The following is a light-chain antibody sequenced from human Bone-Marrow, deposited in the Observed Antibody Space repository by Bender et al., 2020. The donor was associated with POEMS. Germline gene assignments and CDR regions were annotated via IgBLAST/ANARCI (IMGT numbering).Light chain of an antibody. CDR2: ESR. J-gene: IGLJ1*01. CDR1: GSNIGNNY. CDR3: AAWDSSLSVYV. V-gene: IGLV1-51*02. Sequence: QSALTQPASVSGSPGQSITISCTGSGSNIGNNYVSWYQQFPGTAPKLLIYESRQRPSGIPDRFSGFKSHTSATLAITGLQTGDEADYYCAAWDSSLSVYVFGTGTSVTVL.